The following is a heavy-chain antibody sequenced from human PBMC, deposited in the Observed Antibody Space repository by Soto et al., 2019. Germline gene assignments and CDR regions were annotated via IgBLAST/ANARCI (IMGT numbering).Heavy chain of an antibody. CDR3: ASWYYDASGHDAFDI. CDR2: INPKSGGT. Sequence: GASVKVSCKASGYTFIGYYIHWVRQAPGQGLEWMGWINPKSGGTSYAQKFQGRVTLARDTSITTAYMGLSSLRSDDTAVYFCASWYYDASGHDAFDIWGQGTMVTVSS. J-gene: IGHJ3*02. D-gene: IGHD3-22*01. V-gene: IGHV1-2*02. CDR1: GYTFIGYY.